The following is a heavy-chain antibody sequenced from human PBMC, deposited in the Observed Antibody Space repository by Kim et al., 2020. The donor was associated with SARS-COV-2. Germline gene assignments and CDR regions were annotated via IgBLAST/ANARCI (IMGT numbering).Heavy chain of an antibody. J-gene: IGHJ5*02. Sequence: GGSLRLSCAASGFTFSSYAMSWVRQAPGKGLEWVSAISGSGGSTYYADSVKGRFTISRDNSKNTLYLQMNSLRAEDTAVYYCAKRTIAAAGSSSWFDPWGQGTLVTVSS. CDR3: AKRTIAAAGSSSWFDP. CDR2: ISGSGGST. D-gene: IGHD6-13*01. V-gene: IGHV3-23*01. CDR1: GFTFSSYA.